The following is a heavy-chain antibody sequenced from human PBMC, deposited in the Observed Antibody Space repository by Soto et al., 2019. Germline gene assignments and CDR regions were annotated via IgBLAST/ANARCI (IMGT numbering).Heavy chain of an antibody. CDR2: IYYSGST. J-gene: IGHJ4*02. Sequence: QVQLQESGPGLVKPSQTLSLTCTVSGGSISSGGYYWSWIRQHPGKGLEWIGYIYYSGSTYYNPSLKSRVTISVDTSKNQFSLKLSSVTAADMAVYYCARVEVDDYVWGSKYYFDYWGQGTLVTVSS. CDR1: GGSISSGGYY. V-gene: IGHV4-31*03. D-gene: IGHD3-16*01. CDR3: ARVEVDDYVWGSKYYFDY.